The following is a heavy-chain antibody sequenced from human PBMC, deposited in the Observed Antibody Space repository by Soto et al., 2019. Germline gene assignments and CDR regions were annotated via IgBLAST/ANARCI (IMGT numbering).Heavy chain of an antibody. CDR1: GYTFTSYA. V-gene: IGHV1-18*01. CDR3: ASESYGGEFDY. D-gene: IGHD4-17*01. J-gene: IGHJ4*02. Sequence: ASVKVSCKASGYTFTSYAISWVRQAPGQGLEWMGWISAYNGNTNYAQKLQGRVTITRDTSASTAYMELSSLRSEDTAVYYCASESYGGEFDYWGQGTLVTVSS. CDR2: ISAYNGNT.